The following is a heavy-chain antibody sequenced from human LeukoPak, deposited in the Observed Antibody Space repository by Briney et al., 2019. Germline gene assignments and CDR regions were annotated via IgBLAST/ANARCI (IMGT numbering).Heavy chain of an antibody. V-gene: IGHV4-34*01. CDR2: INHSGST. D-gene: IGHD2-2*01. Sequence: SETLSLTCAVYGGSFSGYYWSWIRQPPGKGLEWIGEINHSGSTNYNPSLKSRVTIPVDTSKNQFSLKLSSVTAADTAVYYCASLRVVPAAMGTFDYWGQGTLVTVSS. CDR1: GGSFSGYY. J-gene: IGHJ4*02. CDR3: ASLRVVPAAMGTFDY.